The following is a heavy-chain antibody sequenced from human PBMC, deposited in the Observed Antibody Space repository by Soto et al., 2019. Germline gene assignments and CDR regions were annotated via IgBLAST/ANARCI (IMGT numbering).Heavy chain of an antibody. Sequence: EVQLVESGGGVVQPGGSLRLSCAASGFTFSSYSMNWVRQAPGKGLEWVSYISSSSSIIYYVDSVKGRFTITRDNAKNSLYLQMNSRRDEDPAVYYCARPSYYGDYAPYWGQGTLVTVSS. CDR1: GFTFSSYS. D-gene: IGHD4-17*01. CDR2: ISSSSSII. V-gene: IGHV3-48*02. CDR3: ARPSYYGDYAPY. J-gene: IGHJ4*02.